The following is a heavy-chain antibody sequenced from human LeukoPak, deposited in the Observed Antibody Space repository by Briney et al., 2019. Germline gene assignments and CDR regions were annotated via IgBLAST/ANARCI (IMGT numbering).Heavy chain of an antibody. V-gene: IGHV1-18*01. D-gene: IGHD5-12*01. CDR3: ARPAGYSGYDLIY. CDR1: GYTFTSYG. Sequence: ASVKVSCKASGYTFTSYGLTWVRQAPGQGLEWMGWISPYSGDANYAQKFQGRVTLTRDTSTTTGYMELRSLRADDTAVYYCARPAGYSGYDLIYWGQEALVTVSS. J-gene: IGHJ4*02. CDR2: ISPYSGDA.